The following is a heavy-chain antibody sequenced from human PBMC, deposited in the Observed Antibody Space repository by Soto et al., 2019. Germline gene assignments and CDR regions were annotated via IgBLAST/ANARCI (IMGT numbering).Heavy chain of an antibody. J-gene: IGHJ4*02. CDR1: GFTFSSYS. D-gene: IGHD2-15*01. Sequence: EVQLVESGGGLVKPGGSLRLSCAASGFTFSSYSMNWVRQAPGKGLEWVSYISSSSSTIYYADSVKGRFTISRDNAKNSLYLQMNSLRAEDTAVYFCARDGYCSGGSCYDYWGQGTLVTVSS. V-gene: IGHV3-48*01. CDR3: ARDGYCSGGSCYDY. CDR2: ISSSSSTI.